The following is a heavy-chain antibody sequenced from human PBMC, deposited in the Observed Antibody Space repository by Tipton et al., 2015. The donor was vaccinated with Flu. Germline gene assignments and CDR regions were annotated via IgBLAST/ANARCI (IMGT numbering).Heavy chain of an antibody. D-gene: IGHD4-11*01. CDR2: IFHSGNS. CDR1: GYSIRSSNYY. CDR3: ARRDYSNYVSDPKSWFDP. Sequence: TLSLTCAVSGYSIRSSNYYWGWIRQPPGKGLEWIGNIFHSGNSYHNPSLKSRLTMSVETSKNQFSLKLSSLTAADTAVYYCARRDYSNYVSDPKSWFDPWGQGILVTVSS. V-gene: IGHV4-38-2*01. J-gene: IGHJ5*02.